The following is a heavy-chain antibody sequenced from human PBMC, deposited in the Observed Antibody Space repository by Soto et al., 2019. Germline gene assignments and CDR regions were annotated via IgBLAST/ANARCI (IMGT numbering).Heavy chain of an antibody. J-gene: IGHJ5*02. V-gene: IGHV4-31*03. CDR1: GGSISRFCYY. CDR2: IFYSGTT. CDR3: ARSVDP. Sequence: TLSLTCTVCGGSISRFCYYWSWIRQHPGKGLEWIGYIFYSGTTYYNPSLKSRVTISVDTSKNQFSLKLSSVTAADTAVYYCARSVDPWGHGPLVTVCS.